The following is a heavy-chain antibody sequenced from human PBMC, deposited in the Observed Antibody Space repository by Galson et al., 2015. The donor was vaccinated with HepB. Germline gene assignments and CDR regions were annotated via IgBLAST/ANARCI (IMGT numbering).Heavy chain of an antibody. V-gene: IGHV3-53*01. Sequence: SLRLSCAASEFTVSSNYMSWVRQAPGKGLEWVSFISSNSNTYYADSVKGRFTFSRDNSKNTLYLQMNSLRAEDTAVYYCARARKSDAFDLWGQGTMVTVSS. J-gene: IGHJ3*01. CDR2: ISSNSNT. CDR1: EFTVSSNY. CDR3: ARARKSDAFDL.